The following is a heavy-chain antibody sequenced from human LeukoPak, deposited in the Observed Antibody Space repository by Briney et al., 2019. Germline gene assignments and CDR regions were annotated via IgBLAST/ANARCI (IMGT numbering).Heavy chain of an antibody. CDR2: IFGSGGSP. Sequence: GGSLRLSCEASEFTFGSHAMYWVRQAPGKGLEWVAGIFGSGGSPHCADPVKGRFTISRDNSRNTVYLQINSLRAEDTAVYYCGKTTVGYSSGQKPAWPVDYWGQGTLVTVSS. V-gene: IGHV3-23*01. CDR1: EFTFGSHA. J-gene: IGHJ4*02. D-gene: IGHD5-18*01. CDR3: GKTTVGYSSGQKPAWPVDY.